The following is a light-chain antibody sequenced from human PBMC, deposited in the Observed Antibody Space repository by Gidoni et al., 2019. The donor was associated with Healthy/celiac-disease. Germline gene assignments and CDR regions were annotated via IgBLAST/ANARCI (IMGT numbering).Light chain of an antibody. J-gene: IGKJ1*01. Sequence: VSPQSPATLSLSPGERATLSCRASQSFSSYLAWYQQKPGQAPRLLIHDASNRASGIPARFSGSGSGTDFTLTISSLEPEDFAVYYCQQRSSWPRTFGQGTKVEIK. CDR2: DAS. CDR1: QSFSSY. V-gene: IGKV3-11*01. CDR3: QQRSSWPRT.